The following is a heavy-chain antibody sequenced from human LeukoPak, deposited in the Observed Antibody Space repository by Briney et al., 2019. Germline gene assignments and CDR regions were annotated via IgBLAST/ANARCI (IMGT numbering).Heavy chain of an antibody. CDR1: GFTFSSYW. CDR2: ISGSGGST. Sequence: GGSLRLSCAASGFTFSSYWVSWVRQAPGKGLEWVSAISGSGGSTYYADSVKGRFTISRDNSKNTLYLQMNSLRAEDTAVYYCAKGPYDSSGYYALFDYWGQGTLVTVSS. CDR3: AKGPYDSSGYYALFDY. J-gene: IGHJ4*02. D-gene: IGHD3-22*01. V-gene: IGHV3-23*01.